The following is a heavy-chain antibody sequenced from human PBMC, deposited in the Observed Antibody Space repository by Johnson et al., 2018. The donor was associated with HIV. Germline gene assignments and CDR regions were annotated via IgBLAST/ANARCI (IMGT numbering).Heavy chain of an antibody. CDR3: ARGGLGYQNIHDPFDI. D-gene: IGHD3-16*02. CDR1: GFTFSSYG. Sequence: QMLLVESGGGVVQPGGSLRLSCAASGFTFSSYGMHWVRQAPGKGLEWVAVIWYDGSNKYYDDSVTGQFTISRDNSKNTLYLQMNRLRAEDTAVYYCARGGLGYQNIHDPFDIWGQGTMVTVS. J-gene: IGHJ3*02. V-gene: IGHV3-33*08. CDR2: IWYDGSNK.